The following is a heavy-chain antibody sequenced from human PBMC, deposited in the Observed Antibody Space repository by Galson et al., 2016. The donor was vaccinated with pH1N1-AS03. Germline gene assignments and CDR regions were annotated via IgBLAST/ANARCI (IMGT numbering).Heavy chain of an antibody. J-gene: IGHJ4*02. CDR1: GFTFSSYA. V-gene: IGHV3-64*02. CDR3: ARGPVSYTNYWFPPPDY. CDR2: ISGNGFST. D-gene: IGHD2-8*02. Sequence: LRLSCAASGFTFSSYAMFWVRQAPGKGLEYVSAISGNGFSTYYADSVKGRFTISRDNSKNTLYLQMGSLRTEDMTMYYCARGPVSYTNYWFPPPDYWGQGTLVTVSS.